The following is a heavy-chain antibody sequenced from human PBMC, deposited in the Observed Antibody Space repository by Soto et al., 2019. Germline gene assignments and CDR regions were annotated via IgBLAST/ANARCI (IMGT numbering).Heavy chain of an antibody. V-gene: IGHV3-7*03. J-gene: IGHJ5*02. D-gene: IGHD3-10*01. CDR3: ARDYYGSGSYYKGWFDP. CDR2: IKQDGSEK. CDR1: GFSFSTYW. Sequence: GGSLRLSCAASGFSFSTYWMSWVRQVPGTGLEWVANIKQDGSEKYYVDSVKGRFTISRDNAKNSLYLQMNSLRAEDTAVYYCARDYYGSGSYYKGWFDPWGQGTLVTVSS.